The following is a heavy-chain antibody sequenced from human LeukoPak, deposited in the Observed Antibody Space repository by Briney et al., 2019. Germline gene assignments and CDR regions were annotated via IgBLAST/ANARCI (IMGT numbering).Heavy chain of an antibody. D-gene: IGHD3-3*01. CDR1: AFTFSDDY. CDR3: ATERLGIFEF. CDR2: ISPGSSYK. J-gene: IGHJ4*02. V-gene: IGHV3-11*05. Sequence: PGGSLRLSCTASAFTFSDDYMGWIRQVPGKGPEWVSSISPGSSYKFCADSVEGRFTISREDAKNSVYLQMNNLRVDDTAVYYCATERLGIFEFWGQGSLVTVSS.